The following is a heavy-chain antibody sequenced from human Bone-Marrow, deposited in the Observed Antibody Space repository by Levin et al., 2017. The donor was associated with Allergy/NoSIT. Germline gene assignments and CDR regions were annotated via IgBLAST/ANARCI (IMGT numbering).Heavy chain of an antibody. Sequence: PGGSLRLSCAASGLIFSKYIMSWARHAPGKGLEWVSSISASGVRTYYADSVKGRFTISRDGSRNTVYLQMNSLRVEDTAVYYCASRPGEEPAPMGDHWGPGARVTVSS. V-gene: IGHV3-23*01. CDR2: ISASGVRT. CDR3: ASRPGEEPAPMGDH. CDR1: GLIFSKYI. J-gene: IGHJ4*02. D-gene: IGHD2-2*01.